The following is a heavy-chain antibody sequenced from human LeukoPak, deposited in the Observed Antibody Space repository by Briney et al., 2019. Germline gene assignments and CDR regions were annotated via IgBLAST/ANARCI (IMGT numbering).Heavy chain of an antibody. CDR3: AKGLYGSGSSPFDY. J-gene: IGHJ4*02. Sequence: GGSLRLSCAASGFTFSSYAMSWVRQAPGRGLEWVSAISGSGGSTYYADSVKGRFTISRDNSKNTLYLQMNSLRAEDTAVYYCAKGLYGSGSSPFDYWGQGTLVTVSS. D-gene: IGHD3-10*01. V-gene: IGHV3-23*01. CDR1: GFTFSSYA. CDR2: ISGSGGST.